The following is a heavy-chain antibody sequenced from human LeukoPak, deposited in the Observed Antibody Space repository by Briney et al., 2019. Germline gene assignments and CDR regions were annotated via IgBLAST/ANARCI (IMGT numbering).Heavy chain of an antibody. CDR3: VRRGNRWGDY. D-gene: IGHD3-16*01. J-gene: IGHJ4*02. CDR1: GFTFSSYA. V-gene: IGHV3-7*01. CDR2: IKDDGSQT. Sequence: GRSLRLSCAASGFTFSSYAMHWVRQAPGKGLEWVANIKDDGSQTYYVDSVKGRFTISRDNAKNSLYLQMNSLRAEDTALYYCVRRGNRWGDYWGQGTLVTVSS.